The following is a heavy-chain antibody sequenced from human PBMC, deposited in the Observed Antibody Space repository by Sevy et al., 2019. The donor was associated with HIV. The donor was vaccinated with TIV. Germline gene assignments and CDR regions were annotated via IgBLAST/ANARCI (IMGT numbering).Heavy chain of an antibody. J-gene: IGHJ4*02. CDR1: GFTFSRYD. V-gene: IGHV3-13*01. CDR2: MSTAGDT. D-gene: IGHD1-1*01. Sequence: GGSLRLSCAASGFTFSRYDMHWVRQATGKGLEWVSAMSTAGDTYYSGSVKGRFTMSREIAKNSLYLQMNSLRAGDTAVYYCARGTLNDRAFDYWGQGTLVTVSS. CDR3: ARGTLNDRAFDY.